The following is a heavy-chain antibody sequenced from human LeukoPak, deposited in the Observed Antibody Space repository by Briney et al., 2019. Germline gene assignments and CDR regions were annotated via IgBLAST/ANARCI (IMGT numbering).Heavy chain of an antibody. CDR1: GGSISSYY. J-gene: IGHJ4*02. CDR2: IYTSGST. V-gene: IGHV4-4*09. D-gene: IGHD2-21*02. Sequence: SETLSLTCTVSGGSISSYYWSWIRQPPGKGLEWIGYIYTSGSTNYNPSLKRRVTISVDTSKNQFSLKLSSVTAADTAVYYCARRGPAYCGGDCYQYYFDYWGQGTLVTVSS. CDR3: ARRGPAYCGGDCYQYYFDY.